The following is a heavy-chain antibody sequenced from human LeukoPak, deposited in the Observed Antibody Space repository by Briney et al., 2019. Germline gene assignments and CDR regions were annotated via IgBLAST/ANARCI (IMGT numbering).Heavy chain of an antibody. J-gene: IGHJ4*02. D-gene: IGHD6-13*01. V-gene: IGHV5-51*01. CDR2: IYPGDSDT. Sequence: GESLKISCKGSGYSFTSYWIGWVRQMPGKGLEWMGIIYPGDSDTRYSPSFQGQVTISADKSISTAYLQWSSLKASDTAMHYCARLLAGGIAAAGFDYWGQGTLVTVSS. CDR1: GYSFTSYW. CDR3: ARLLAGGIAAAGFDY.